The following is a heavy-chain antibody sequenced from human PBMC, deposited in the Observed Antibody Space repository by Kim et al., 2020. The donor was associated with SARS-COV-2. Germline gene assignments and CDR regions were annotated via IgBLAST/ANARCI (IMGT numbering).Heavy chain of an antibody. J-gene: IGHJ1*01. D-gene: IGHD1-1*01. V-gene: IGHV3-23*01. Sequence: GGSLRLSCVVSGFSLSNYAMAWVRQAPGKGLEWVSTSGGVGDTYYADSVEGRFTISRDNSMNTLYLQVDSLRVEDTATYFCARTGPPYNSKYFQHWGQGT. CDR1: GFSLSNYA. CDR3: ARTGPPYNSKYFQH. CDR2: SGGVGDT.